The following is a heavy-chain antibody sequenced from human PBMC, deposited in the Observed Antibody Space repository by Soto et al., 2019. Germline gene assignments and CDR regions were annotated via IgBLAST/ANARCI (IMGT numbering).Heavy chain of an antibody. J-gene: IGHJ4*02. CDR1: GFTFRSYW. CDR2: INSDGSST. D-gene: IGHD3-3*01. CDR3: ARAVDSYYDFWSGYAIEY. V-gene: IGHV3-74*01. Sequence: GGSLRLSCSASGFTFRSYWMHWVRQAPGKGLLWVSRINSDGSSTSYADSVKGRFTISRDNAKNTLYLQMNSLRAEDTAVYYCARAVDSYYDFWSGYAIEYWGQGTLVTVSS.